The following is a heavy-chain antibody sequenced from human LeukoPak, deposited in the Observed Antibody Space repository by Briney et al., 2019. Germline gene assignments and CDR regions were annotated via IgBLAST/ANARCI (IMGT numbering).Heavy chain of an antibody. J-gene: IGHJ6*02. CDR1: GGSISSYY. V-gene: IGHV4-59*01. Sequence: SGTLSLTCTVSGGSISSYYWSWIRQPPGKGLEWIGYVYYSGSTNYNPSLKSRVTISVDTSKNQFSLKLSSVTAADTAVYYCARAASPALYYYYGMDVWGQGTTVTVSS. CDR2: VYYSGST. CDR3: ARAASPALYYYYGMDV. D-gene: IGHD2-15*01.